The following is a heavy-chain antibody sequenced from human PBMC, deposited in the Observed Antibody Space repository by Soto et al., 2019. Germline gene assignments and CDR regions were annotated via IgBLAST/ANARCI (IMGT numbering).Heavy chain of an antibody. D-gene: IGHD2-15*01. V-gene: IGHV1-3*01. CDR1: GYTFTRYT. CDR3: ARGIATGQLDP. J-gene: IGHJ5*02. Sequence: XSVKVSCKASGYTFTRYTMNWVRQAPGQRLEWMGWINPDNGNTKSSQKFQDRVIITRDTSASTAYMDLSSLRSEDTAVYYCARGIATGQLDPWGQGTLVTVSS. CDR2: INPDNGNT.